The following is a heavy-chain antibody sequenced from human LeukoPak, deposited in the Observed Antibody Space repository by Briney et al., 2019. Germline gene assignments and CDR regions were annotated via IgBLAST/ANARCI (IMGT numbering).Heavy chain of an antibody. CDR1: GFTFSNAW. D-gene: IGHD4-17*01. V-gene: IGHV3-15*01. Sequence: GGSLRLSCAASGFTFSNAWMSWVRQAPGKGLEWVGRIKSKTDGGTTDYAAPVKGRFTISRDDSKNTLYLQMNSLKTEDTAVYDCTTDLSYGDYPLLDYWGQGTLVTVSS. CDR3: TTDLSYGDYPLLDY. J-gene: IGHJ4*02. CDR2: IKSKTDGGTT.